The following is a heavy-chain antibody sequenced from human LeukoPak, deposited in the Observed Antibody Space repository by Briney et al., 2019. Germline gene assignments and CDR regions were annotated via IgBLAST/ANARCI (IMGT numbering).Heavy chain of an antibody. Sequence: SETLSLTCAVYGGSFSGYYWSWIRQPSGKGLEWIGEINHSGNTNYNPSLKSRVTISVDTSKNQFSLRLNSVTAADTAVYYCARAFDYDDYVKLYYFDSWGQGTLVTVSS. D-gene: IGHD4-17*01. CDR2: INHSGNT. V-gene: IGHV4-34*01. J-gene: IGHJ4*02. CDR1: GGSFSGYY. CDR3: ARAFDYDDYVKLYYFDS.